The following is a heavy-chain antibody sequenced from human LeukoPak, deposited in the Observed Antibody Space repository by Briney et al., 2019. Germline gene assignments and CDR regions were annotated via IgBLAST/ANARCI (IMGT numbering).Heavy chain of an antibody. CDR2: IYSSGST. CDR1: TGSISSYY. CDR3: ARGDIIRGDYNWFDP. J-gene: IGHJ5*02. V-gene: IGHV4-4*07. D-gene: IGHD3-10*01. Sequence: SETLSLTCTVSTGSISSYYCSWIRQPAGKGLEYIGRIYSSGSTNYSPSLKSRVTMSVDTSKNQFSLKLTSVTAAATAVYYCARGDIIRGDYNWFDPWGQGILVTVSS.